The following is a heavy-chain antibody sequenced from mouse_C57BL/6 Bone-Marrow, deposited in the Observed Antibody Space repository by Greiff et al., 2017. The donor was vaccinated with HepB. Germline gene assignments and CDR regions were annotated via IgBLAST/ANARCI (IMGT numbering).Heavy chain of an antibody. D-gene: IGHD1-1*01. V-gene: IGHV1-19*01. Sequence: VQLQQSGPVLVKPGASVKMSCKASGYTFTDYYMNWVKQSHGKSLEWIGVINPYNGGTSYNQKFKGKATLTVDKSSSTAYMELNSLTSEDSAVYYCARYNYYGSPWFAYWGQGTLVTVSA. CDR1: GYTFTDYY. CDR3: ARYNYYGSPWFAY. CDR2: INPYNGGT. J-gene: IGHJ3*01.